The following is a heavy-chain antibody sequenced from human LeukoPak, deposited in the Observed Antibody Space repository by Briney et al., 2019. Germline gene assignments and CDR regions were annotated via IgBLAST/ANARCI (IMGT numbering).Heavy chain of an antibody. CDR3: ARDGNFDC. V-gene: IGHV1-2*02. CDR1: GYTFTDYY. D-gene: IGHD1-1*01. CDR2: ISPISGGT. Sequence: ASVKVSCKASGYTFTDYYLHWVRQASGQGLEWMGWISPISGGTNYAQKFQGRVTMTRDTSISTAYMELSRLRSDDTAVYYCARDGNFDCWGQGTLVTVS. J-gene: IGHJ4*02.